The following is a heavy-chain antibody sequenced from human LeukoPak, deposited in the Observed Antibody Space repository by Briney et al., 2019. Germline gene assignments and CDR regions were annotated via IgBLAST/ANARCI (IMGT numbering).Heavy chain of an antibody. CDR3: ARRGYQLLYGDY. Sequence: GGSLRLSCAASGFTFSNYYMSWIRQAPGKGLEWVSYISSSGSTIHYADSVKGRFTISRDNAKNSLFLQMNSLRAEDTAVYYCARRGYQLLYGDYWGQGTLVTVSS. D-gene: IGHD2-2*02. V-gene: IGHV3-11*04. J-gene: IGHJ4*02. CDR1: GFTFSNYY. CDR2: ISSSGSTI.